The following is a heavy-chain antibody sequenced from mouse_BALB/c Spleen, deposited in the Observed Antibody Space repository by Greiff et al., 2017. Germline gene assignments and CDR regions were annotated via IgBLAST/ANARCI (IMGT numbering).Heavy chain of an antibody. D-gene: IGHD2-10*02. CDR3: VRRGYGNRYYAMDY. CDR2: IRSKSNNYAT. Sequence: EVKLVESGGGLVQPKGSLKLSCAASGFTFNTYAMNWVRQAPGKGLEWVARIRSKSNNYATYYADSVKDRFTISRDDSQSMLYLQMNNLKTEDTAMYYCVRRGYGNRYYAMDYWGQGTSVTVSS. CDR1: GFTFNTYA. V-gene: IGHV10-1*02. J-gene: IGHJ4*01.